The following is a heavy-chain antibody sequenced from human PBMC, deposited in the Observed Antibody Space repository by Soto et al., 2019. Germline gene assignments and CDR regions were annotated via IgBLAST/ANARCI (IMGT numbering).Heavy chain of an antibody. D-gene: IGHD3-22*01. Sequence: ASVKVSCKASGYTFTDYGITWVRQAPGQGLEWMGWISAYTGNTNYAQKVQGRVTMSTDTSTSTAYLELRSLRSDDTAVYYCSTDSPIYESSGNRLRSDFDYWGPGTLVTVSS. CDR1: GYTFTDYG. CDR3: STDSPIYESSGNRLRSDFDY. CDR2: ISAYTGNT. J-gene: IGHJ4*02. V-gene: IGHV1-18*01.